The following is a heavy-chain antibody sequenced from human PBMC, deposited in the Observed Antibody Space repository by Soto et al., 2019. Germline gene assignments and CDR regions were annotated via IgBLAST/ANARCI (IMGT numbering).Heavy chain of an antibody. CDR2: FDPEDGET. V-gene: IGHV1-24*01. J-gene: IGHJ5*02. Sequence: ASVKVSCKVSGYTLTELSMHWVRQAPGKGLEWMGGFDPEDGETIYAQKFQGRVTMTEDASTDTAYMELSSLRSEDTAVYYCATVGITGTTGSWFDPWGQGTLVTVSS. CDR1: GYTLTELS. D-gene: IGHD1-7*01. CDR3: ATVGITGTTGSWFDP.